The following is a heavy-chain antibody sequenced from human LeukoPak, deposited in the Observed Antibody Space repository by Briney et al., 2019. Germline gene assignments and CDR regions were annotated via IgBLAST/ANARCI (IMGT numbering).Heavy chain of an antibody. CDR3: ARTTTPHYYGSGSYALGY. D-gene: IGHD3-10*01. J-gene: IGHJ4*02. Sequence: GRSLGLSCAASGFTFSTYAMHWVRQGPGKGLEWVAVISYDGSNKYYADSVKGRFTISRDNSKNTLYLQMSSLSAEDTAVYYCARTTTPHYYGSGSYALGYWGQGTLVTVPS. V-gene: IGHV3-30-3*01. CDR2: ISYDGSNK. CDR1: GFTFSTYA.